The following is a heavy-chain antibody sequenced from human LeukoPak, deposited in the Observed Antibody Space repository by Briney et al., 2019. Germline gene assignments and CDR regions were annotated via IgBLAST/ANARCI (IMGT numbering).Heavy chain of an antibody. D-gene: IGHD5-24*01. Sequence: PGGSLRLSCAASGFTFSSYTMNWVRQAPGKGLEWVSSISSSGSYTYYADSVKGRFTISRDNAKNSPYLQMNSLRAEDTAVHYCARDLWGGYNHQAIDSWGQGTLVTVSS. CDR2: ISSSGSYT. CDR1: GFTFSSYT. V-gene: IGHV3-21*01. CDR3: ARDLWGGYNHQAIDS. J-gene: IGHJ4*02.